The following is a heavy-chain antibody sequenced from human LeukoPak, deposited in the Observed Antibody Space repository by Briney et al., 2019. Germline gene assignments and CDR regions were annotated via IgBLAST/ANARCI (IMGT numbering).Heavy chain of an antibody. D-gene: IGHD2-21*02. V-gene: IGHV3-23*01. Sequence: PGGSLRLSCAASGFTFTNHGMTWVRQAPGKGLEWVSAISGSGGSTYYAGSVKGRFTISRDNSKNTLYLQMNSLRADDTAVYYCAKSHHVTAIDYWGQRTLVTVSS. J-gene: IGHJ4*02. CDR1: GFTFTNHG. CDR3: AKSHHVTAIDY. CDR2: ISGSGGST.